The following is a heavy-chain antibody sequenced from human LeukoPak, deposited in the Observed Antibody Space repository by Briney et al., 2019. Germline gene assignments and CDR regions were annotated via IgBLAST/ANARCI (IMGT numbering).Heavy chain of an antibody. CDR3: ARGSYYDILTGYYKRRFDAFDI. J-gene: IGHJ3*02. Sequence: SETLSLTCTVSSGSISSYYWSWIRQPPGKGLEWIGYIYYSGSTNYNPSLKSRVTISVDTSKNQFSLKLSSVTAADTAVYYCARGSYYDILTGYYKRRFDAFDIWGQGTMVTVSS. CDR2: IYYSGST. V-gene: IGHV4-59*01. CDR1: SGSISSYY. D-gene: IGHD3-9*01.